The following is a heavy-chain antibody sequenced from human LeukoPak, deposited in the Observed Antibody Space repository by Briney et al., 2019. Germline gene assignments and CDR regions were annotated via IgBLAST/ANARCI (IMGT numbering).Heavy chain of an antibody. Sequence: PGGSLRLSCAASGFTFSSYWMSWVRQAPGKGLEWVANIKQDGSEKYYVDSVKGRFTISRDNAKNSLYLQMNSLRAEDTAVYYCARAYKYCSSTSCQFLDYWGQGTLVTVSS. V-gene: IGHV3-7*01. J-gene: IGHJ4*02. D-gene: IGHD2-2*01. CDR1: GFTFSSYW. CDR3: ARAYKYCSSTSCQFLDY. CDR2: IKQDGSEK.